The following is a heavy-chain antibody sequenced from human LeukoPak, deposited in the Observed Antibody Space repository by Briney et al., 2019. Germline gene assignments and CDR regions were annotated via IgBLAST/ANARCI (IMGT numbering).Heavy chain of an antibody. J-gene: IGHJ4*02. CDR1: GFTFSSYA. Sequence: GRSLRLSCAASGFTFSSYAMHWVRQAPGKGLEWVAVISYDGSNKYYADSVKGRFTISRDNSKNTLYLQMNSLRAEDTAVYYCARDFYGPGSQSVTPDYWGQGTLVTVSS. V-gene: IGHV3-30-3*01. D-gene: IGHD3-10*01. CDR2: ISYDGSNK. CDR3: ARDFYGPGSQSVTPDY.